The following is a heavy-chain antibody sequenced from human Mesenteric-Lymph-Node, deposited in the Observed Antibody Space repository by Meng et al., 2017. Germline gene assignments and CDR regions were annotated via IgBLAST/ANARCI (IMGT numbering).Heavy chain of an antibody. CDR1: GFTFSSYS. Sequence: GGSLRLSCVVSGFTFSSYSFNWVRQAPDKGLEWVAVISYDGTNKYYADSVKGRFTISRDNSKNTLYLQMNSLRAEDTAVYYCARDLYSSSSLTYYYYGMDVWGQGTTVTVSS. J-gene: IGHJ6*02. D-gene: IGHD6-6*01. V-gene: IGHV3-30*07. CDR2: ISYDGTNK. CDR3: ARDLYSSSSLTYYYYGMDV.